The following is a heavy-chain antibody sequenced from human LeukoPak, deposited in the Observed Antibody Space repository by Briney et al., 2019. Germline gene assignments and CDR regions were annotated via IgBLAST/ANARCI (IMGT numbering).Heavy chain of an antibody. CDR1: GYTFTSYA. CDR2: INAGNGNT. J-gene: IGHJ5*02. V-gene: IGHV1-3*01. D-gene: IGHD3-22*01. Sequence: ASVKVSCKASGYTFTSYAMHWVRQAPGQRLEWMGWINAGNGNTKYSQKFQGRVTITRDTSASTAYMELSSLRSEDTAVYYCARLLHYYDSSGYYYDWFDPWGQGTLVTVSS. CDR3: ARLLHYYDSSGYYYDWFDP.